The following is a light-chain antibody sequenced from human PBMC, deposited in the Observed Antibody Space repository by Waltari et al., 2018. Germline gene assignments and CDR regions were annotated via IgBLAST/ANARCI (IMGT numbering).Light chain of an antibody. J-gene: IGLJ3*02. CDR3: NSRDSSGNLRL. CDR2: GKN. CDR1: SLRSYY. V-gene: IGLV3-19*01. Sequence: SSELTQDPAVSVALGQTVRITCQGDSLRSYYASWYQQKAGQAPVLVMFGKNNRPSGIPDRFAGSSSGNTASLTITGVQAEHESDYYCNSRDSSGNLRLFGGGTKLTVL.